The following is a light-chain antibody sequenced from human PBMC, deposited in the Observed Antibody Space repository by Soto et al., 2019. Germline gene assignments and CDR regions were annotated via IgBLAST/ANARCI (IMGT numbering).Light chain of an antibody. CDR2: DAP. Sequence: DIQMTQSPSSLSASVGDRVTITCQATQDISNYLNWYQQKPGKAPKLLIYDAPNLQTGVPSRFSAYRSETDFTFTISSLQPEDIATYYCQQYDDLPLTFGGGTKVDIK. CDR3: QQYDDLPLT. J-gene: IGKJ4*01. CDR1: QDISNY. V-gene: IGKV1-33*01.